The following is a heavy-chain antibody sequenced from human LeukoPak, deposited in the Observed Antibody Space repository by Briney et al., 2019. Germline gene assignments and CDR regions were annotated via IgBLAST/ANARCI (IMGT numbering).Heavy chain of an antibody. CDR3: AKDGTGGYYYLDY. V-gene: IGHV3-66*02. D-gene: IGHD3-22*01. Sequence: PGGSLRLSCVASGFTVSSNDMSWVRQAPGKGLEWVSVVYSGGTTSYADSVQGRFTISRDSSRNTLYLQMNSLRAEDTAVYYCAKDGTGGYYYLDYWGQGTLVTVSS. J-gene: IGHJ4*02. CDR1: GFTVSSND. CDR2: VYSGGTT.